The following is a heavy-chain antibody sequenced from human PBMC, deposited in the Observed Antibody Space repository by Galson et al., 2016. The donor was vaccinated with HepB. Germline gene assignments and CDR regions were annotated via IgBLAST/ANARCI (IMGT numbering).Heavy chain of an antibody. CDR3: AKAEKWEHDF. V-gene: IGHV3-23*01. Sequence: SLSLSCAASGFTFSNYAMTWVRQAPGKGLEWVSGILGDGDTTYCADSVKGRFTISRDNSKNALFLQMYGLRAEDTAVYHCAKAEKWEHDFWGQGTLVTVSS. CDR1: GFTFSNYA. CDR2: ILGDGDTT. D-gene: IGHD1/OR15-1a*01. J-gene: IGHJ4*02.